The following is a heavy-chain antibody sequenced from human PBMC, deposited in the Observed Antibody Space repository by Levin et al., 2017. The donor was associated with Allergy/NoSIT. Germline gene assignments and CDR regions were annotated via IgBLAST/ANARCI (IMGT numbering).Heavy chain of an antibody. J-gene: IGHJ6*03. CDR3: GRDAREISDGGHSCYYYYMDV. CDR1: GGSITSGGYS. CDR2: IYPSGHT. Sequence: SQTLSLTCTISGGSITSGGYSWSWIRQSPGKGPEWIGYIYPSGHTYYNPSLKSRVTLSVDVSQNQFSLRLSSVTAADTAAYSFGRDAREISDGGHSCYYYYMDVWGRGTSVTVS. D-gene: IGHD4-11*01. V-gene: IGHV4-30-2*06.